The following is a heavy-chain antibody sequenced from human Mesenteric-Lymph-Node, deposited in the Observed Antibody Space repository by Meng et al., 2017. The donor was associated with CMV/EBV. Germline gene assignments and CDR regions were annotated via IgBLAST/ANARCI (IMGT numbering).Heavy chain of an antibody. CDR3: AKGRGASHYYYYGMDV. V-gene: IGHV3-23*01. CDR2: ISGSGGST. CDR1: GFIFSSYT. J-gene: IGHJ6*02. Sequence: GGSLRLSCVASGFIFSSYTMNWVRQAPGKGLEWVSAISGSGGSTYYADSVKGRFTISRDNSKNTLYLQMNSLRAEDTAVYYCAKGRGASHYYYYGMDVWGQGTTVTVSS. D-gene: IGHD2-2*01.